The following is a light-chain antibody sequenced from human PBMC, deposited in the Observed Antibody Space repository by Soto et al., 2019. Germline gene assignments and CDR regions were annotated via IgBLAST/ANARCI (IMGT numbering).Light chain of an antibody. J-gene: IGKJ1*01. Sequence: EVLMTQSPATLSVSPGERVILSCRASQRISNDLAWYQQKAGQAPRLLIYDASTRATGIPARFSGSGSGTEFTLTISSLQSEDFAVYFWQQYNNWPPRTFGQGTKVEIK. CDR3: QQYNNWPPRT. CDR2: DAS. V-gene: IGKV3-15*01. CDR1: QRISND.